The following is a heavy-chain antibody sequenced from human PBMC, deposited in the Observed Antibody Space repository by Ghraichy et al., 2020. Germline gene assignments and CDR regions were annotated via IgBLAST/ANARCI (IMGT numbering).Heavy chain of an antibody. D-gene: IGHD1-26*01. Sequence: ASVKVSCKVSGYTLTELSMHWVRQAPGKGLEWMGGFDPEDGETIYAQKFQGRVTMTEDTSTDTAYMELSSLRSEDTAVYYCATVNGSGSYFRWGPASYYFDYWGQGTLVTVSS. CDR1: GYTLTELS. V-gene: IGHV1-24*01. J-gene: IGHJ4*02. CDR2: FDPEDGET. CDR3: ATVNGSGSYFRWGPASYYFDY.